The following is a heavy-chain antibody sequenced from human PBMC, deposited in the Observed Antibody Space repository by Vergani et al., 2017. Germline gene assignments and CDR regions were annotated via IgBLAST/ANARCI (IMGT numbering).Heavy chain of an antibody. J-gene: IGHJ6*03. CDR3: ARGDYYDSSGYYYYYYXMDV. CDR1: GGSISSGDYY. CDR2: IYYSGST. D-gene: IGHD3-22*01. V-gene: IGHV4-30-4*01. Sequence: QVQLQESGPGLVKPSQTLSLTCTVSGGSISSGDYYWSWIRQPPGKGLEWIGYIYYSGSTYYNPSLKSRVTISVDTSKNQFSLKLSSVTAADTAVYYCARGDYYDSSGYYYYYYXMDVWGKGTTVTVSS.